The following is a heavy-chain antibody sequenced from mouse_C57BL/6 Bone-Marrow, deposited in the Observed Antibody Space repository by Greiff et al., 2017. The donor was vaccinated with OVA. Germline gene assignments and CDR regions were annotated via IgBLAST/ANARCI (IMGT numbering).Heavy chain of an antibody. CDR3: LNWDRGFDY. Sequence: VHLVESGAELVRPGASVTLSCKASGYTFTDYEMHWVKQTPVHGLEWIGAIDPETGGTAYNQKFKGKAILTADKSSSTAYMELRSLTSEDSAVYYCLNWDRGFDYWGQGTTLTVSS. CDR1: GYTFTDYE. CDR2: IDPETGGT. D-gene: IGHD4-1*01. J-gene: IGHJ2*01. V-gene: IGHV1-15*01.